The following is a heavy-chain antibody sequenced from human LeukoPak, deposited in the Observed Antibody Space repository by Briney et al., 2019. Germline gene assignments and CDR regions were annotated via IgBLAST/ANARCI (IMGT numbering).Heavy chain of an antibody. CDR3: ARASWGYDFDS. D-gene: IGHD7-27*01. V-gene: IGHV3-53*01. CDR1: GFNFSHYY. Sequence: GGSLRLSCAVSGFNFSHYYMSWVRQAPGKGLEWVSVIYSNNTTYYADAVKGRFTISRGNSNSTLYLQMNNLRVDDPAVYYCARASWGYDFDSWGLGTLVAVSS. J-gene: IGHJ4*02. CDR2: IYSNNTT.